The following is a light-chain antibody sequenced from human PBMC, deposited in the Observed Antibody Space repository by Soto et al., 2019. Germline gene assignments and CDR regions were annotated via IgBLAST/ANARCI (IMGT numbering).Light chain of an antibody. CDR2: SNT. J-gene: IGLJ1*01. CDR1: SSNIGSNT. Sequence: QLVLTQPPSASGTPGQRVTISCSGSSSNIGSNTGNWYQQLPGTAPKLLIYSNTQRPSGVPDRFSGSKSGTSASLAISGLQSEDEADYYCAAWDDSLKGHVFGAGTKLTVL. CDR3: AAWDDSLKGHV. V-gene: IGLV1-44*01.